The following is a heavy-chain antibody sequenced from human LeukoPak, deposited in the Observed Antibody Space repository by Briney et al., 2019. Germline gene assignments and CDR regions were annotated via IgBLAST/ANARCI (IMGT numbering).Heavy chain of an antibody. CDR1: GFTFSSYA. Sequence: PGGPLRLSCAASGFTFSSYAMSWVRQAPGKGLEWVSAISGSGGSTYYADSVKGRFTISRDNSKNTLYLQMNSLRAEDTAVYYCAKDLPTDAEAYYYYYGMDVWGQGTTVTVSS. CDR3: AKDLPTDAEAYYYYYGMDV. J-gene: IGHJ6*02. V-gene: IGHV3-23*01. CDR2: ISGSGGST.